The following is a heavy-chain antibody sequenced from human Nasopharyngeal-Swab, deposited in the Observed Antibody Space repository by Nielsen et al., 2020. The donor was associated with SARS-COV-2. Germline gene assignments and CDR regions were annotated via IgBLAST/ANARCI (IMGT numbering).Heavy chain of an antibody. CDR1: GFTFGDYA. V-gene: IGHV3-49*04. Sequence: GESLKISCTASGFTFGDYAMSWVRQAPGKGLEWVGFIRSKVYGGTTEYAASVKGRFTISRDDSKSIAYLQMNSLKTEDTAVYYCTWATIPTYYYYYMDIWGKGTTVTVSS. J-gene: IGHJ6*03. D-gene: IGHD5-12*01. CDR2: IRSKVYGGTT. CDR3: TWATIPTYYYYYMDI.